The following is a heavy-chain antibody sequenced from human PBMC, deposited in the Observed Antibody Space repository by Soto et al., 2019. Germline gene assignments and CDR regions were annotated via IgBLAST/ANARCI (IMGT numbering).Heavy chain of an antibody. CDR1: GGSFSGYD. V-gene: IGHV4-34*01. Sequence: SETLSLTCAVYGGSFSGYDWTWIRQPPGKGLEWIGEINHSGSTNYNPSLKSRVTISVDTSKNQFSLKMPSVTAADTAVYYCAVYIAAAGPPSQKQAKNWFDPWGKGPLVTVSS. D-gene: IGHD6-13*01. CDR2: INHSGST. CDR3: AVYIAAAGPPSQKQAKNWFDP. J-gene: IGHJ5*02.